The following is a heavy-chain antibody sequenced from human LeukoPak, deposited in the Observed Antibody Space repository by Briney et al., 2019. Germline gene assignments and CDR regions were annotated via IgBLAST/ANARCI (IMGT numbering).Heavy chain of an antibody. D-gene: IGHD6-13*01. CDR1: GGSISGYY. V-gene: IGHV4-59*08. J-gene: IGHJ1*01. CDR2: IYYTGST. Sequence: PSETLSLTCTVSGGSISGYYWSWIRQPPGKGLDWIGYIYYTGSTNYNPSLESRVPISVDTSKNQVSLKLSSVTAADTAVYYCAGGIAAAGTLWFFQHWGQGTLVTVSS. CDR3: AGGIAAAGTLWFFQH.